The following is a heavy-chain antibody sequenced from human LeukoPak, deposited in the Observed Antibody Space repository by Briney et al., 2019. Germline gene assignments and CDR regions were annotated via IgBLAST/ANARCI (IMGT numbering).Heavy chain of an antibody. CDR3: AKGRRYDSAFDY. CDR1: GFTFSSYG. CDR2: ISYDGSNK. J-gene: IGHJ4*02. V-gene: IGHV3-30*18. Sequence: GGSLRLSCGASGFTFSSYGMHWVRKGPAKGLEWVAVISYDGSNKYYADSVKGRFTISRDNSKNTLYLQMNSLRAEDTAVYYCAKGRRYDSAFDYWGQGTLVTVSS. D-gene: IGHD5-12*01.